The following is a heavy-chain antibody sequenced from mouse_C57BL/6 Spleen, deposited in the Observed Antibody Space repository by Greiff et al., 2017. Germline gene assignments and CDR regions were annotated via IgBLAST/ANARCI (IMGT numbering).Heavy chain of an antibody. D-gene: IGHD2-5*01. CDR3: ARHYSNYVYYAMDY. Sequence: EVQLVESGGGLVKPGGSLKLSCAASGFTFSSYAMSWVRQTPEKRLEWVATISDGGSYTYYPDNVKGRFTISRDNAKNNLYLQMSHLKSEDTAMYYCARHYSNYVYYAMDYWGQGTSVTVSS. CDR1: GFTFSSYA. J-gene: IGHJ4*01. CDR2: ISDGGSYT. V-gene: IGHV5-4*01.